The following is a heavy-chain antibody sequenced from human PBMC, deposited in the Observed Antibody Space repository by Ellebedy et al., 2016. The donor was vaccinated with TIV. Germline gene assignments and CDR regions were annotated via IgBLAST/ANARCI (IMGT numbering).Heavy chain of an antibody. D-gene: IGHD2-21*01. Sequence: PGGSLRLSCAASGFTFTNYAIHWVRQGPGKGLVWVSHINDDGNRITYADSVKGRFAISRDIARNTLFLQMDSLRAEDTAVYYCVRDRMCATYTFDMWGQGTMVTVSS. V-gene: IGHV3-74*01. CDR2: INDDGNRI. CDR3: VRDRMCATYTFDM. CDR1: GFTFTNYA. J-gene: IGHJ3*02.